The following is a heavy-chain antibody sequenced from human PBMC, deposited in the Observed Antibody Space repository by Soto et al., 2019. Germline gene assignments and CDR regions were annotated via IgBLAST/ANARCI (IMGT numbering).Heavy chain of an antibody. CDR2: IYYSGST. J-gene: IGHJ5*02. CDR1: GGSMTIDNTY. CDR3: ARRYESWFDP. D-gene: IGHD3-3*01. V-gene: IGHV4-30-4*01. Sequence: LSLTCTVSGGSMTIDNTYWSWIRQPPGKGLEWIGYIYYSGSTYYNPSLKSRVVISVDMSKKQFSLKLTSVTAADTAVYYCARRYESWFDPWGQGTLVTVSS.